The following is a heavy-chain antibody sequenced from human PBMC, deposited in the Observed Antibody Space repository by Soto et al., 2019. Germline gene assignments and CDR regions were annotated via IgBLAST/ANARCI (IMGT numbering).Heavy chain of an antibody. V-gene: IGHV4-34*01. CDR3: ARGADAILSPNFDY. CDR1: GDSFSGYF. J-gene: IGHJ4*02. Sequence: SETLSLTCAVHGDSFSGYFWTWIRQPPGRGLEWIAEITEGGTTNYSPSLKSRVSIAVDSSKRQFSLTLSSVTAADTAMYYCARGADAILSPNFDYWSQGSLVTVSS. CDR2: ITEGGTT.